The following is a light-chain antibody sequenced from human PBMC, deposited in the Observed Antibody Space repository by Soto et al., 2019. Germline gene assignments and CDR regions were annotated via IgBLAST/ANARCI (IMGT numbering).Light chain of an antibody. J-gene: IGKJ1*01. CDR1: QRSSSY. CDR3: QHSYSTPWT. Sequence: DIQMTQSPSSLSASVGDRVTITCRASQRSSSYLNWYQQKPGKAPKLLIYAASSLQSGVTSRFSGSGSGTEFTLTISSLQPEDFATYYCQHSYSTPWTFGQGTKVEIK. V-gene: IGKV1-39*01. CDR2: AAS.